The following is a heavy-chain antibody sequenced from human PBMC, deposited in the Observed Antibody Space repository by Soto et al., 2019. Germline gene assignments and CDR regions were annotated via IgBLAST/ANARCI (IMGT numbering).Heavy chain of an antibody. CDR3: AHRVLRTVFGLVTTTAIYFDF. D-gene: IGHD3-3*01. Sequence: QITLNESGPTVVSPTETLTLTCRFSGFSLTTSGVGVGWIRQSPGKAPEWLALIYWDDDKRYSASLKSRLTITKETSKNQVVLTLSDLDPTDTATYYCAHRVLRTVFGLVTTTAIYFDFWGQGTPVAVSS. CDR1: GFSLTTSGVG. CDR2: IYWDDDK. J-gene: IGHJ4*02. V-gene: IGHV2-5*02.